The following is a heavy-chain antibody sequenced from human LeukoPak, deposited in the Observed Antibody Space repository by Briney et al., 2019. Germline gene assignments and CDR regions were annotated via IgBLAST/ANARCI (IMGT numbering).Heavy chain of an antibody. Sequence: GGSLRLSCAASGFTFSSYSMNWVRQAPGKGLEWVSSISSSSSYIYYADSVKGRFTISRDNAKNSLYLQMNSLKTEDTAVYYCTTHSSGYYGDRVRTSYWGQGTLVTVSS. CDR2: ISSSSSYI. D-gene: IGHD3-22*01. J-gene: IGHJ4*02. V-gene: IGHV3-21*03. CDR3: TTHSSGYYGDRVRTSY. CDR1: GFTFSSYS.